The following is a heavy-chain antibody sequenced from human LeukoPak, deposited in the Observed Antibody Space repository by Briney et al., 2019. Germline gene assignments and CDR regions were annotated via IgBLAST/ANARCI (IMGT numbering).Heavy chain of an antibody. CDR1: GFSLSRYA. CDR2: ISDSGGST. D-gene: IGHD6-13*01. J-gene: IGHJ4*02. CDR3: AKCRGSSWSDYFDY. Sequence: GGSLRLSCAVSGFSLSRYAMSWARKAPGKGLEWGSAISDSGGSTYYADSVKGRFTISRDNSRNTLYLQMNTLRAEDTAVYYCAKCRGSSWSDYFDYWGQGTLVTVSS. V-gene: IGHV3-23*01.